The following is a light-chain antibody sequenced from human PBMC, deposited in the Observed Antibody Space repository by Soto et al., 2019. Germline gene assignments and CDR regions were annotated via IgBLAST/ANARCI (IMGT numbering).Light chain of an antibody. J-gene: IGKJ5*01. CDR3: QQYNNWPPIT. CDR1: QSVSSSY. CDR2: GAS. Sequence: THSPVTLSFSPVERATLSCRAIQSVSSSYLAWYQQKPGQAPRLLIYGASTRATGIPARFSGSGSGTEFTLSISSLQSEDSAVYYCQQYNNWPPITFGQGTRLEI. V-gene: IGKV3D-15*01.